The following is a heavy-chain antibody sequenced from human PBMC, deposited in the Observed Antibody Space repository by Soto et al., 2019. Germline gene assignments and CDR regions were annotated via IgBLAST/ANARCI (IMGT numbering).Heavy chain of an antibody. D-gene: IGHD2-15*01. CDR1: GFTFSSYA. V-gene: IGHV3-23*01. CDR2: ISGSGGST. Sequence: EVQLLESGGGLVQPGGSLRLSCAASGFTFSSYAMSWVRQAPGKGLEWVSAISGSGGSTYYADSVKGRFTISRDNSKNTLYLQMNSLRAEDTAVYYCAKAGGRYCSGGSCYSLFDYWGQGTLVTVSS. J-gene: IGHJ4*02. CDR3: AKAGGRYCSGGSCYSLFDY.